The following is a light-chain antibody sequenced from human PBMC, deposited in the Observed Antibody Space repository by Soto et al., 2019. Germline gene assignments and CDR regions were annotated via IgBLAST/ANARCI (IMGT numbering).Light chain of an antibody. V-gene: IGKV1-5*03. J-gene: IGKJ4*01. Sequence: DIQMTQSPSTLSASVGDRVTIACRASQSISRYLAWYQQQTGKAPKLLIYKASSLESGVLSRCSGSGSGSEFTLTISSLQPDDFATYYCQHYSGYPLTFGGGTQVEIK. CDR2: KAS. CDR1: QSISRY. CDR3: QHYSGYPLT.